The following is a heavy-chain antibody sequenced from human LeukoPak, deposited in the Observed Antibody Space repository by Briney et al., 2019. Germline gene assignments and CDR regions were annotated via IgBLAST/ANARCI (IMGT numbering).Heavy chain of an antibody. D-gene: IGHD6-19*01. CDR1: GFTFSSYS. CDR2: ISSSSSTI. J-gene: IGHJ4*02. V-gene: IGHV3-48*02. CDR3: ARGHSSGWSDFDC. Sequence: GGSLRLSCAASGFTFSSYSMNWVRQAPGKGLEWVSYISSSSSTIYYADSVKGRFTISRDNAKNTLYLQMNSLRDEDTAVYYCARGHSSGWSDFDCWGQGTLVTVAS.